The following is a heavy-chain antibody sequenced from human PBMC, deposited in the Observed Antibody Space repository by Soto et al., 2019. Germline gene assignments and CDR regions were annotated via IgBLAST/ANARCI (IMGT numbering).Heavy chain of an antibody. CDR3: AKGPHSSGWHYFDY. V-gene: IGHV3-23*01. D-gene: IGHD6-19*01. Sequence: GVLRLSCAAPGITLRPYAMGWFRPAPGKGLEWVSTVSGSGANTYYADSVKGRFTISRDNSENTLYLEMISLRAEDMAIYYCAKGPHSSGWHYFDYWGQGTLVTRLL. CDR1: GITLRPYA. J-gene: IGHJ4*02. CDR2: VSGSGANT.